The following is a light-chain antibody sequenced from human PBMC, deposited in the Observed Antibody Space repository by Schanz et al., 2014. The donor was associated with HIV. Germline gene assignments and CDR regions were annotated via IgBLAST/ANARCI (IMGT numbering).Light chain of an antibody. V-gene: IGLV2-11*01. CDR3: CSYAGPTTVI. J-gene: IGLJ2*01. CDR2: DVI. Sequence: QSALTQPRSVSGSPGQSVAISCTGTSSDVGGCNYVSWYQQHPGKAPKLMIYDVIKQPSGVPDRFSGSKSGNTASLTISGLQPEDEADYYCCSYAGPTTVIFGGGTKLTVL. CDR1: SSDVGGCNY.